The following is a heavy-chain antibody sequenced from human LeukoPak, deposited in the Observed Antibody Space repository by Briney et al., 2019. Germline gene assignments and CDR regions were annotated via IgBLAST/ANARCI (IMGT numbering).Heavy chain of an antibody. D-gene: IGHD2-15*01. J-gene: IGHJ4*02. CDR2: INHSGST. CDR3: ARGRTDIVVVVAATSKPNFDY. V-gene: IGHV4-34*01. Sequence: SETLSLTCAVYGGSFSGYYWSWIRQPPGKGLEWIGEINHSGSTNYNPSLKSRVTISVDTSKNQFSLKLSSVTAADTAVYYCARGRTDIVVVVAATSKPNFDYWGQGTLVTVSS. CDR1: GGSFSGYY.